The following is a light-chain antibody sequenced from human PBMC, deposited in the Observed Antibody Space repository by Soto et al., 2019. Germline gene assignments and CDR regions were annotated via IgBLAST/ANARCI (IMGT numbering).Light chain of an antibody. V-gene: IGKV4-1*01. J-gene: IGKJ2*01. CDR3: QQYYTTPRT. CDR2: WAS. Sequence: DIVMTQSPDSLAVSLGERATINCKSSRSVLYNSNNKNYLAWYQQKPGQPPKLLIYWASTRESVVPDRFSGSGSETDFTLTISSLQAEDVAVYCCQQYYTTPRTFGQGTKLEIK. CDR1: RSVLYNSNNKNY.